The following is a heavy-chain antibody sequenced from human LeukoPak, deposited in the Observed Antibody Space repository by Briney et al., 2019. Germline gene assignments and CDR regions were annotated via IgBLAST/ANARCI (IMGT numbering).Heavy chain of an antibody. CDR1: GDSISSFF. J-gene: IGHJ6*02. CDR3: ARVRFPCGLDA. Sequence: SGTLSLNCSVSGDSISSFFWSWIRQPPGKGLEYIGHIYHTGSSNHNPSLKSRVTMSVDTSKNQFSLRLTSVTAADTAFYYCARVRFPCGLDAWGQGTTVTVSS. CDR2: IYHTGSS. V-gene: IGHV4-59*01.